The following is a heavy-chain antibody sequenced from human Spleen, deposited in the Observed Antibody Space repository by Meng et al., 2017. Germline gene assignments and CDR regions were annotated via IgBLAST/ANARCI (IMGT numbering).Heavy chain of an antibody. D-gene: IGHD4-11*01. J-gene: IGHJ4*02. CDR2: INHSGRT. CDR3: ARGPTTMAHDFDY. V-gene: IGHV4-34*01. Sequence: QVPLKQWRAGLLKPSETLSLTGFVSCGYFSDYYWIWIRHHPGKGLEWIGEINHSGRTNYNPSLESRATISVDTSQNNLSLKLSSVTAADSAVYYCARGPTTMAHDFDYWGQGTLVTVSS. CDR1: CGYFSDYY.